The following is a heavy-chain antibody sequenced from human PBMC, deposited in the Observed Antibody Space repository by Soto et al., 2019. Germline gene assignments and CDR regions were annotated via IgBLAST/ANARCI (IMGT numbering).Heavy chain of an antibody. V-gene: IGHV3-30*18. D-gene: IGHD4-17*01. J-gene: IGHJ4*02. CDR3: AKGAVTTSLYYFDY. CDR2: ISYDGSEK. CDR1: GFTFSSYG. Sequence: QVQLVESGGGVVQPGRSLRLSCAASGFTFSSYGMHWVRQAPGKGLEWVAAISYDGSEKYYAVSVKGRFTISRDNSKNTLYLQMNSLRAEDTAVYYCAKGAVTTSLYYFDYWGQGTLVPVSS.